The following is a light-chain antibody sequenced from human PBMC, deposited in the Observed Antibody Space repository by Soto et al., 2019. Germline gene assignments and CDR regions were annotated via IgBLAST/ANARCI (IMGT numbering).Light chain of an antibody. CDR2: GSS. V-gene: IGKV3-15*01. CDR3: QQYTNWRPIT. Sequence: EIVMTHSPTTLSVSPGQRATLSCRAGQSVSNNLASYQQKPGQAPRLLIYGSSTRATGVPARFSGSGSGADFTLTISNLKPEDFAVYYCQQYTNWRPITFGHGTRLEI. CDR1: QSVSNN. J-gene: IGKJ5*01.